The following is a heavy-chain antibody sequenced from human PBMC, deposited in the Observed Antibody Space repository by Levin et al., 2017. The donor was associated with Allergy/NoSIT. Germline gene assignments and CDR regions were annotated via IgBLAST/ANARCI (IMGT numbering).Heavy chain of an antibody. CDR3: ARDAQYYISARRQNWFDP. D-gene: IGHD6-6*01. CDR1: GYTFTSYG. CDR2: ISAYNGNT. J-gene: IGHJ5*02. V-gene: IGHV1-18*01. Sequence: ASVKVSCKASGYTFTSYGISWVRQAPGQGLEWMGWISAYNGNTNYAQKLQGRVTMTTDTSTSTAYMELRSLRSDDTAVYYCARDAQYYISARRQNWFDPWGQGTLVTVSS.